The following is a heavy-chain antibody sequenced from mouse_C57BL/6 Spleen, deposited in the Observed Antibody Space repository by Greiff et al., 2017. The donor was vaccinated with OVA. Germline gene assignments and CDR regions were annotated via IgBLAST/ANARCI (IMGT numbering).Heavy chain of an antibody. D-gene: IGHD1-1*01. CDR1: GFTFTDYY. Sequence: EVKLMESGGGLVQPGGSLSLSCAASGFTFTDYYMSWVRQPPGKALEWLGFIRNKANGYTTEYSASVKGRFTISRDNSQSILYLQMNALRAEDSATYYCARWGGTTVVAPYAMDDWGQGTSVTVSS. V-gene: IGHV7-3*01. J-gene: IGHJ4*01. CDR3: ARWGGTTVVAPYAMDD. CDR2: IRNKANGYTT.